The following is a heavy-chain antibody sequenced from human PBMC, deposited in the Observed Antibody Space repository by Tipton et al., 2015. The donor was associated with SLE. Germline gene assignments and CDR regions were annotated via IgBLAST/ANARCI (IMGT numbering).Heavy chain of an antibody. Sequence: TLSLTCAVYGGSFSGYYWSWIRQPPGKGLEWIGDINHSGSANYNPSLKSRVTISVDTSKNQFSLNLSSVTAADTAVYYCASGSTGTWFAPWGQGTLVTVSS. D-gene: IGHD1-1*01. CDR3: ASGSTGTWFAP. J-gene: IGHJ5*02. CDR2: INHSGSA. CDR1: GGSFSGYY. V-gene: IGHV4-34*01.